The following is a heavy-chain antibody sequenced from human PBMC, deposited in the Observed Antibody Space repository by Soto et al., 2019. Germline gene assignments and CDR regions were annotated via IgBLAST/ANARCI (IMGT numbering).Heavy chain of an antibody. CDR2: IFSRGNT. J-gene: IGHJ4*02. Sequence: QVTLKESGPALVKPTETLTLTCTVSGFSLSNAGMGVSWIRQPPGKALEWLAHIFSRGNTYYSSSLRSRLTIPKTTSKSRVVLTLTNRALGDTATYSRAREGALSSVDYGAQEILVTAPS. CDR1: GFSLSNAGMG. CDR3: AREGALSSVDY. V-gene: IGHV2-26*01.